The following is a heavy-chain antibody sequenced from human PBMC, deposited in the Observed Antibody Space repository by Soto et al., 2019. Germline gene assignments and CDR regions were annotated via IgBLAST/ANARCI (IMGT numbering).Heavy chain of an antibody. J-gene: IGHJ4*02. D-gene: IGHD5-12*01. Sequence: QVQLVESGGGVVQPGRSLRLSCAASGFTFSSYGMHWVRQAPGKGLEWVAVIWYDGSNKYYADSVKGRFTISRDNSKNTLYLQMNSLRAEDTAVYYCAREREMATDYWGQGTLVTVSS. CDR2: IWYDGSNK. CDR3: AREREMATDY. V-gene: IGHV3-33*01. CDR1: GFTFSSYG.